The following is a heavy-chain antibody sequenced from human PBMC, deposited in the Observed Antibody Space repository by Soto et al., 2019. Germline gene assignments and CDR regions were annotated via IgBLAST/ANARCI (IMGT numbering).Heavy chain of an antibody. CDR1: GFTVSSNY. Sequence: EVQLVESGGGLIQPGGSLRLSCAASGFTVSSNYMSWVRQAPGKGLEWVSVIYGGGSTYYADSVKGRFTISRDNSKNTXYLQMNSLRAEDTAVYYCASSSIAARRDYYYGMDVWGQGTTVTVSS. CDR3: ASSSIAARRDYYYGMDV. V-gene: IGHV3-53*01. J-gene: IGHJ6*02. D-gene: IGHD6-6*01. CDR2: IYGGGST.